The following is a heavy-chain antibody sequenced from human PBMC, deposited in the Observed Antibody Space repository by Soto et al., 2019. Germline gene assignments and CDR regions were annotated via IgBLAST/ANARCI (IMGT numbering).Heavy chain of an antibody. D-gene: IGHD3-22*01. CDR2: ISSSSSYI. CDR3: ARVCYDSSGPFDY. Sequence: GGSLRLSCAASGFTFSSYSMNWVRQAPGKGLEWVSSISSSSSYIYYADSVKGRFTISRDNAKNSLYLQMNSLRAEDTAVYYCARVCYDSSGPFDYWGQGTLVTVSS. CDR1: GFTFSSYS. J-gene: IGHJ4*02. V-gene: IGHV3-21*01.